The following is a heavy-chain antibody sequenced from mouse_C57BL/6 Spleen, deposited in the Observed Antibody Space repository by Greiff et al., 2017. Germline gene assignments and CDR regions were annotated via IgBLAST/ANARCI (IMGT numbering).Heavy chain of an antibody. CDR3: ARNEVAHYYAMDY. CDR2: IYPRDGST. V-gene: IGHV1-78*01. D-gene: IGHD1-1*01. CDR1: GYTFTDHT. J-gene: IGHJ4*01. Sequence: VLLVESDAELVKPGASVKISCKASGYTFTDHTIHWMKQRPEQGLEWIGYIYPRDGSTKYNEKFKGKATLTADKSSSTAYMQLNSLTSEDSAVYFCARNEVAHYYAMDYWGQGTSVTVSS.